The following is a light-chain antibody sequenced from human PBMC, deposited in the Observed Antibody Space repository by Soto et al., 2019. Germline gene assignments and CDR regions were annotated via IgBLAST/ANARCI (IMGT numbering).Light chain of an antibody. Sequence: QSALTQPASVSGSPGQSITISCTGTSSDVGGYNYVSWYQQHPGKAPKLMIYDVSNRPSGVSNRFSGSKSGNTASLTISGLQVEDGVNFSCSSYTPGRTFCFFGTGPKLTVL. CDR1: SSDVGGYNY. CDR2: DVS. J-gene: IGLJ1*01. CDR3: SSYTPGRTFCF. V-gene: IGLV2-14*01.